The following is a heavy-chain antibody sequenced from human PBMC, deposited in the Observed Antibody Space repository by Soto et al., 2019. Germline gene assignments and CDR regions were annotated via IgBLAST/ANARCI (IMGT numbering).Heavy chain of an antibody. V-gene: IGHV3-72*01. CDR2: IKNKANSYTT. Sequence: EVQLGESGGGLVQPEGALRLSCAASGFTFSDHYMDWVRQAPGQGLEWVGRIKNKANSYTTEYAALVKCRFIISRDDSKKSVFLQMNLLKTDDTALYYCTRVRLGSSRSSYYWGQGILVTVSS. J-gene: IGHJ4*02. D-gene: IGHD6-19*01. CDR3: TRVRLGSSRSSYY. CDR1: GFTFSDHY.